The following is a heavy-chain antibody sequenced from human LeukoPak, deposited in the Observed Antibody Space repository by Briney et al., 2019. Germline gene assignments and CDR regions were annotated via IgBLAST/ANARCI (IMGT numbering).Heavy chain of an antibody. Sequence: GESLSISCKGSGYSFTSYWISWVRQMPGKGLDWMGRIDPSDSYTNYSPSFQGHVTISADKSISTAYLQWSSLKASDTAMYYCARAIDSSSWYTFDYWGQGTLVTVSS. CDR1: GYSFTSYW. CDR2: IDPSDSYT. CDR3: ARAIDSSSWYTFDY. V-gene: IGHV5-10-1*01. D-gene: IGHD6-13*01. J-gene: IGHJ4*02.